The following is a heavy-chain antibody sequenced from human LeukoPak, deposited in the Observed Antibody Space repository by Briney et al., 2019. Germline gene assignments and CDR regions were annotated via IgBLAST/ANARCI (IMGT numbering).Heavy chain of an antibody. CDR2: ISGSGGST. V-gene: IGHV3-23*01. J-gene: IGHJ4*02. CDR3: AKDRLTMVHLYYFDY. Sequence: GGSLRLSCAASGFTFSSYAMSWVRQAPGKGLEWVSAISGSGGSTYYADYVKGRFTISRDNSKNTLYLQMNSLRAEDTAVYYCAKDRLTMVHLYYFDYWGQGTLVTVSS. D-gene: IGHD3-10*01. CDR1: GFTFSSYA.